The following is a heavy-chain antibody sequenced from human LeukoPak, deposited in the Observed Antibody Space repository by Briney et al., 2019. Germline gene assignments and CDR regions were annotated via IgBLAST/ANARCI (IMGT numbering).Heavy chain of an antibody. CDR2: INSDGSST. D-gene: IGHD2-15*01. CDR3: ASDRAYSQFDY. Sequence: GGSLRLSCAASGFTFSSYWMHWVRQAPGKGLVWVSRINSDGSSTSYADSVKGRFTISRDNAKNTLYLQMNSLRADDTAVYYCASDRAYSQFDYWGQGTLVTVSS. CDR1: GFTFSSYW. V-gene: IGHV3-74*01. J-gene: IGHJ4*02.